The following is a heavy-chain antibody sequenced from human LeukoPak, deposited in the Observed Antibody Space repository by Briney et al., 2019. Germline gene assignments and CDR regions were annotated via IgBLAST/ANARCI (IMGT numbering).Heavy chain of an antibody. CDR2: FDPEDGET. CDR1: GYTLTELS. V-gene: IGHV1-24*01. Sequence: ASVTVSCKVSGYTLTELSTHWVRQAPGKGLEWMGGFDPEDGETIYAQKFQGRVTMTEDTSTDTAYMELSSLRSEDTAVYYCATVDLHSGWSTKHFDYWGQGTLVTVSS. CDR3: ATVDLHSGWSTKHFDY. D-gene: IGHD6-19*01. J-gene: IGHJ4*02.